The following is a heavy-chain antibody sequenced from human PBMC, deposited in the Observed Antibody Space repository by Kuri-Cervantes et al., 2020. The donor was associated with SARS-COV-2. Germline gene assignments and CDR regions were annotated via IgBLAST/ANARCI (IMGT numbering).Heavy chain of an antibody. V-gene: IGHV3-30-3*01. D-gene: IGHD5-18*01. J-gene: IGHJ4*02. CDR1: GFTFSSYA. CDR3: AREQLWRFDY. Sequence: GESLKISCAASGFTFSSYAMHWVRQAPGKGLEWVAVISYDGSNKYYADSVKGRFIISRDNSKNTLYLQMNSLRAEDTAVYYCAREQLWRFDYWGQGTLVTVSS. CDR2: ISYDGSNK.